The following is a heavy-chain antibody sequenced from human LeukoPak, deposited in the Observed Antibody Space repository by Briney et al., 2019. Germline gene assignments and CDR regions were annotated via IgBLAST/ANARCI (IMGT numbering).Heavy chain of an antibody. J-gene: IGHJ4*02. D-gene: IGHD2-2*01. CDR1: GFTFSSYW. CDR2: INSDGSSI. CDR3: AREDIVEVPAIPFDY. Sequence: ETGGSLRLSCAASGFTFSSYWMHWVRQAPGKGLMWVSRINSDGSSIIYADSVKGRFTISRDNAKNTLYLQMNSLRAEDTAVYYCAREDIVEVPAIPFDYWGQGTLSPSPQ. V-gene: IGHV3-74*01.